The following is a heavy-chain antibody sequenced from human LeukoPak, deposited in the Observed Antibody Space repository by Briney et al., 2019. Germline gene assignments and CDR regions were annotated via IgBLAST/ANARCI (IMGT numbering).Heavy chain of an antibody. CDR1: GFTFSSYS. CDR3: ARGREWELDY. J-gene: IGHJ4*02. Sequence: PGGSLRLSCAASGFTFSSYSMNWVRQAPGKGLEWVSYISSSSSTIYYADSVKGRFTISRDNAKNSLYLQMNSLRAEDTAVYYCARGREWELDYWGQGTLVTVSS. V-gene: IGHV3-48*01. CDR2: ISSSSSTI. D-gene: IGHD1-26*01.